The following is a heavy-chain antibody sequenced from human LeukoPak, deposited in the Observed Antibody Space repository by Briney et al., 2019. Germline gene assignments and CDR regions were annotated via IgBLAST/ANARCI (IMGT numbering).Heavy chain of an antibody. Sequence: GASVKVSCKASGGTFSSYAISWVRQAPGQGLEWMGGIIPIFGTANYAQKFQGRVTITTDESTSTAYMELSSLRSEDTAVYYCARERPYCSSTSCPTEYFQHWGQGTLVTVSS. CDR3: ARERPYCSSTSCPTEYFQH. CDR1: GGTFSSYA. D-gene: IGHD2-2*01. J-gene: IGHJ1*01. V-gene: IGHV1-69*05. CDR2: IIPIFGTA.